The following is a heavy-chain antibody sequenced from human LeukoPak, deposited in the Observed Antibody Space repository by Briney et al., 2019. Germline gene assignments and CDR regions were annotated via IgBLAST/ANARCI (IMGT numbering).Heavy chain of an antibody. CDR1: GGSFSGYY. CDR2: ISGSGGDT. CDR3: AKQWFGEQRAY. J-gene: IGHJ4*02. D-gene: IGHD3-10*01. Sequence: ETLSLTCAVYGGSFSGYYWSWVRQAPGKGLEWVSTISGSGGDTYYADSVKGRFIISRDNSKTTLYLQMNSLRAEDTAVYYCAKQWFGEQRAYWGQGTLVTVSS. V-gene: IGHV3-23*01.